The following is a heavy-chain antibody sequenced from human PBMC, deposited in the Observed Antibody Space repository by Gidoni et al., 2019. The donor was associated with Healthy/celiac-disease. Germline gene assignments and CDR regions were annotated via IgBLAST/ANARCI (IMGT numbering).Heavy chain of an antibody. J-gene: IGHJ4*02. CDR3: ARHIYGSGVTFDY. CDR1: GGSISSYY. D-gene: IGHD3-10*01. CDR2: IYYSGST. Sequence: QVQLQESGPGLVKPSETLSLTCTVSGGSISSYYWSWIRQPPGKGLEWIGYIYYSGSTNYNPSLKSRVTISVDTSKNQFSLKLSSVTAADTAVYYCARHIYGSGVTFDYWGQGTLVTVSS. V-gene: IGHV4-59*08.